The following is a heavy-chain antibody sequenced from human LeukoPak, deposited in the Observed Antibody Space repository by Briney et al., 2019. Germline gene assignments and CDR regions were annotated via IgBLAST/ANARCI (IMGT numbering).Heavy chain of an antibody. D-gene: IGHD2-2*01. CDR2: ISAYNGNT. CDR3: ARVPFIVVVPAAGFDY. Sequence: ASVKVSCKASGYTFTSYGISWVRQAPGQGLEWMGWISAYNGNTNYAQKLQGRVTMTTDTSTSTAYMELRSLRSDDTAVYYCARVPFIVVVPAAGFDYWGQGTLVTVSS. J-gene: IGHJ4*02. CDR1: GYTFTSYG. V-gene: IGHV1-18*01.